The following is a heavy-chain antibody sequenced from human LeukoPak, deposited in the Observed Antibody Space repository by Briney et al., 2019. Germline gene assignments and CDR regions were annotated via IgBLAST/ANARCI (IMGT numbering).Heavy chain of an antibody. CDR1: GFTFSNYG. J-gene: IGHJ4*02. CDR3: ARETYGDSTFDY. CDR2: ISSSSTLI. D-gene: IGHD4-17*01. V-gene: IGHV3-48*02. Sequence: PGGSLRLSCAASGFTFSNYGLNWVRQAPGKGLEWVSYISSSSTLIHYADSVKGRFTISRDNAKNSLYLQMNSLRDEDTAVYYCARETYGDSTFDYWGQGTLVTVSS.